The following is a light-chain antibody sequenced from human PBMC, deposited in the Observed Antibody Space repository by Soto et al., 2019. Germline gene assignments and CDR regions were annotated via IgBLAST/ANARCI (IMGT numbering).Light chain of an antibody. V-gene: IGLV2-11*01. CDR1: SSDVGSFNL. CDR2: DVS. CDR3: CSYAGSYTLYV. J-gene: IGLJ1*01. Sequence: QSALTQPASVSGSPGQSITISCTGTSSDVGSFNLVSWYQQHPGKAPKLAIYDVSKRPSGVPDRFSGSKSGNTASLTISGLQAEDEADYYCCSYAGSYTLYVFGTGTKVTVL.